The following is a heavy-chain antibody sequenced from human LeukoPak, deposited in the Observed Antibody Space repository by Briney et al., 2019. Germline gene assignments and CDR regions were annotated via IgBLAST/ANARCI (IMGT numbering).Heavy chain of an antibody. CDR1: GFTFSNYW. D-gene: IGHD6-6*01. J-gene: IGHJ4*02. V-gene: IGHV3-7*01. CDR3: ARIGYSSSSFDY. Sequence: GGSLRLSCAASGFTFSNYWMSWVRQAPGKGLEWVANIKQDGSQKYYVDSVKGRFTISRDNAKNSQYLQMNSLRAEDTAMYYCARIGYSSSSFDYRGQGTLVTVSS. CDR2: IKQDGSQK.